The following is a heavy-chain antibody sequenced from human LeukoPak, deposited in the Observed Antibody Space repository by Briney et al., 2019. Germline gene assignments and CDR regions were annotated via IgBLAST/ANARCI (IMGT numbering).Heavy chain of an antibody. CDR3: ARGDVRGSWLQLAFDI. D-gene: IGHD5-24*01. Sequence: GGSLRLSCAASGFTFSSYAMHWVRQAPGKGLEWVAVISYDGSTKNYADSVKGRFTISRDNSRNTLYLQMNSLRAEDTAVYYCARGDVRGSWLQLAFDIWGQGTMVTVSS. CDR2: ISYDGSTK. CDR1: GFTFSSYA. V-gene: IGHV3-30*01. J-gene: IGHJ3*02.